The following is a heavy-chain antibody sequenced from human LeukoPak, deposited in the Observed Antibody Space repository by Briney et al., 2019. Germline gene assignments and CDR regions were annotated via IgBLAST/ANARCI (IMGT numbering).Heavy chain of an antibody. V-gene: IGHV1-46*01. CDR3: ARDRIAVAGNLDY. CDR1: GGTFSSYV. J-gene: IGHJ4*02. D-gene: IGHD6-19*01. CDR2: INPSGGST. Sequence: GASVKVSCKASGGTFSSYVISWVRQAPGQGLEWMGIINPSGGSTSYAQKFQGRVTMTRDTSTSTVYMELSSLRSEDTAVYYCARDRIAVAGNLDYWGQGTLVTVSS.